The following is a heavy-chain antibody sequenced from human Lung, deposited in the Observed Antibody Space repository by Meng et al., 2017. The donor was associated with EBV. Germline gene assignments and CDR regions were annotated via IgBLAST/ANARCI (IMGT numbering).Heavy chain of an antibody. CDR2: IYTRGTT. CDR1: GFTVNDYH. D-gene: IGHD2/OR15-2a*01. Sequence: GQLGESGGGLIQPGGSLTLSWAVSGFTVNDYHMNWVRQAPGKGLEWVAIIYTRGTTYFADSVKGRFTISRDTSKNTVYLTMNSLRVEDTALYFCAREGILFGFDPWGQGSLVTVSS. V-gene: IGHV3-53*01. CDR3: AREGILFGFDP. J-gene: IGHJ5*02.